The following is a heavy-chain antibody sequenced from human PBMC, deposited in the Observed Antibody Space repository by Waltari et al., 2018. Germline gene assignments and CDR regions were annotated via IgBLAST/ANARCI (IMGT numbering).Heavy chain of an antibody. D-gene: IGHD3-16*01. Sequence: QVQLQQWCAGLLKPSETLSLTCAVYGGSFSGYYYWTWIRQPPGKGLEWIGDIIHSGSTNYNPSLKSRVTISVDTSKKQFSLKLNSVTAADTAVYYCARVGYYDYIWGSSRDMGFDYWGQGTLVTVSP. CDR2: IIHSGST. V-gene: IGHV4-34*12. CDR1: GGSFSGYYY. CDR3: ARVGYYDYIWGSSRDMGFDY. J-gene: IGHJ4*02.